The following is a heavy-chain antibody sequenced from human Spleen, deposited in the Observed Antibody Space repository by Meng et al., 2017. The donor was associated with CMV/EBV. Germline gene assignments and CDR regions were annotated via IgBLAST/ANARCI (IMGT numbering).Heavy chain of an antibody. V-gene: IGHV1-46*01. CDR1: TNYF. D-gene: IGHD3-3*01. Sequence: TNYFVHWVRQAPGQGLDLMGTVNPTDGGATCTQNFQGRVTMTRDMSTATIYMELSGLRSEDTAVYYCARGGERRTLRFLERSAFHIWGQGTLVTVSS. J-gene: IGHJ3*02. CDR3: ARGGERRTLRFLERSAFHI. CDR2: VNPTDGGA.